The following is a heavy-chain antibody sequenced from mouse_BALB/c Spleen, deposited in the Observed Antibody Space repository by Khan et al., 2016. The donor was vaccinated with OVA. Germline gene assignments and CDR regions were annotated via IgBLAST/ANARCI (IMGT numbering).Heavy chain of an antibody. Sequence: VELVESGAELAKPGASVKMSCKASGYTFINYWILWVKQRPGQGLEWIGYINPSTGYTEYNQNFKDKATLTADKSSSTAYMQLSSLTSDDSAVYDCARRGIRWDFGYWGQGTTLTVSA. CDR2: INPSTGYT. CDR3: ARRGIRWDFGY. D-gene: IGHD1-1*01. CDR1: GYTFINYW. V-gene: IGHV1-7*01. J-gene: IGHJ2*01.